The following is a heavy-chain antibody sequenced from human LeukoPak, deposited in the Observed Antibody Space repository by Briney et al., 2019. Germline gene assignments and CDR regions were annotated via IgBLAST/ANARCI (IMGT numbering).Heavy chain of an antibody. V-gene: IGHV1-18*01. Sequence: ASVKVSCKASVYNFNSYGISWVRQAPGQGHEWVGWISTYNGDTKYAEKLQGRVTMTTDTSTTTAYMELTSLTSDDTAMYDCARTRCTGGSCYDYWGQGTQVTVSS. CDR1: VYNFNSYG. J-gene: IGHJ4*02. D-gene: IGHD2-15*01. CDR3: ARTRCTGGSCYDY. CDR2: ISTYNGDT.